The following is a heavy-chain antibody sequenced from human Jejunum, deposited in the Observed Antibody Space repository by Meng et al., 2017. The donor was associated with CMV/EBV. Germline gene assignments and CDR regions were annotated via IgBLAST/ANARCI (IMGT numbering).Heavy chain of an antibody. CDR2: ISVYNGNT. CDR1: TSYG. CDR3: ARRNHYDSSGYYRYYFDY. V-gene: IGHV1-18*01. J-gene: IGHJ4*02. D-gene: IGHD3-22*01. Sequence: TSYGISWVRQAPGQGLEWMGWISVYNGNTNYAQKLQGRVIMTTDTSTSTAYMELRSLRSDDTAVYYCARRNHYDSSGYYRYYFDYWGQGTLVTVSS.